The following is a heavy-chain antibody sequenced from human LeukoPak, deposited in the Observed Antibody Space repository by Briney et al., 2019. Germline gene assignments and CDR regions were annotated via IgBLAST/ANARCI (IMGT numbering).Heavy chain of an antibody. D-gene: IGHD3-9*01. Sequence: GGSLRLSCAASGFTFSSYAMNWVRQAPGKGLEWVSGISGSGGSTYYADSVKGRFTISRDNSKITLYLQMNSLRAEDTAVYYCAKDRLGYFDWTFDYWGQGTLVTVSS. CDR3: AKDRLGYFDWTFDY. CDR2: ISGSGGST. V-gene: IGHV3-23*01. CDR1: GFTFSSYA. J-gene: IGHJ4*02.